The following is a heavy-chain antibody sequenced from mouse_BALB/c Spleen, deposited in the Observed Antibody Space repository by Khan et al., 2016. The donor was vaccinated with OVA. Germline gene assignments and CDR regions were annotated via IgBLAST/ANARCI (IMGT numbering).Heavy chain of an antibody. CDR3: ARSTYRYAFVY. J-gene: IGHJ3*01. D-gene: IGHD2-12*01. CDR1: GDSITSGY. Sequence: EVQLQESGPSLVKPSQTLSLTCSVTGDSITSGYWNWIRKFPGNKLEYMGYIIYTGYTYYNPSLKSRISITRHTSKNQYYLQVSSVTDEDTATYSCARSTYRYAFVYWGQGTLVTVSA. CDR2: IIYTGYT. V-gene: IGHV3-8*02.